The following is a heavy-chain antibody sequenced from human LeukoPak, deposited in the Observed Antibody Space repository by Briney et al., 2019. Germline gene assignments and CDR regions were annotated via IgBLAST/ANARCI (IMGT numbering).Heavy chain of an antibody. J-gene: IGHJ4*02. D-gene: IGHD6-13*01. Sequence: PGGSLRLSCAASGFTYSTYSMNWVRQAPGKGLEWLSYISGSSNTIYYADSVKGRFTISRDNAKNSLYLQMNSLRAEDTAVYFCTRALVAATGNFDYWGQGTLVTVSS. V-gene: IGHV3-48*01. CDR2: ISGSSNTI. CDR1: GFTYSTYS. CDR3: TRALVAATGNFDY.